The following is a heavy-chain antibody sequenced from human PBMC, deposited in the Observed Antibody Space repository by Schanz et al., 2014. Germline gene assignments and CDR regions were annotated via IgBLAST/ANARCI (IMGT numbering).Heavy chain of an antibody. CDR2: IKSKTDGGTR. CDR1: GFSLDIFA. V-gene: IGHV3-15*01. J-gene: IGHJ4*02. CDR3: PADLWFGAVWGVW. D-gene: IGHD3-10*01. Sequence: EVHLLESGGGLVEPGGSLRLSCATSGFSLDIFAVSWVRQAPGKGLQWVARIKSKTDGGTRDYAAPVKGRFTISTDDSKNTVYLQMNSLQTEDTAVYYCPADLWFGAVWGVWWGQGTLVTVSS.